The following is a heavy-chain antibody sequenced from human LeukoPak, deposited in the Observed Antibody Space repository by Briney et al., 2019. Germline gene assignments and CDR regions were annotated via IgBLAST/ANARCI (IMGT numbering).Heavy chain of an antibody. J-gene: IGHJ4*02. D-gene: IGHD3-22*01. Sequence: PSETLSLTCTVSGGSISSSSYYWGWIRQPPGKGLEWIGSIYYSGSTYYNLSLKSRVTISIDTSKNHFSLKLSSVAAADTAVYYCARRGYDSSGYYYLVWGQGTLVTVSS. CDR3: ARRGYDSSGYYYLV. V-gene: IGHV4-39*02. CDR2: IYYSGST. CDR1: GGSISSSSYY.